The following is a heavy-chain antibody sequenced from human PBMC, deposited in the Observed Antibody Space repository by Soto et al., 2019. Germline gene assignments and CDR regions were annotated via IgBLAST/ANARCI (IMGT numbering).Heavy chain of an antibody. Sequence: GASVEVSCKTSGYSFTAYCISWVLQAPGQGLEWMGWISCYNGKTKYAQKVQGRVTMTTDTSTSTAYMEVRSLRSDDTAIYYCARDAPPPELRFLEWHNYDYNGMDVWGQGTTVTVSS. CDR3: ARDAPPPELRFLEWHNYDYNGMDV. V-gene: IGHV1-18*01. D-gene: IGHD3-3*01. CDR2: ISCYNGKT. CDR1: GYSFTAYC. J-gene: IGHJ6*02.